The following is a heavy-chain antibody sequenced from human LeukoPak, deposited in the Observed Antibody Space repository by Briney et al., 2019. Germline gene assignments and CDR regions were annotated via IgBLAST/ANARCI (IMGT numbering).Heavy chain of an antibody. CDR2: IYYSGYT. D-gene: IGHD3-10*01. Sequence: SETLSLTCTVSGGSLSSYYWSWLRQPPGKGLEWIGYIYYSGYTNYNPSLTSRVTISVDTSKNQFSLKLSSVTAADTAVYYCARTTMVRGTYYMDVWGKGTTVTISS. CDR3: ARTTMVRGTYYMDV. J-gene: IGHJ6*03. CDR1: GGSLSSYY. V-gene: IGHV4-59*01.